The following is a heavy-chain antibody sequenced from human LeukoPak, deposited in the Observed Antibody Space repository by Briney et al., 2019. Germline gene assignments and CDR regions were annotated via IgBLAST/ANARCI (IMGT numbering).Heavy chain of an antibody. CDR3: ARDWDIVVVPAASPSGMDV. V-gene: IGHV3-33*01. CDR1: GFTFSSYG. CDR2: IWYDGSNK. D-gene: IGHD2-2*01. J-gene: IGHJ6*02. Sequence: GGSLRLSCAASGFTFSSYGMHWVRQAPGKGLEWVAVIWYDGSNKYYADSVKGRFTISRDNSKNTLYLQMNSLRAEDTAAYYCARDWDIVVVPAASPSGMDVWGQGTTVTVPS.